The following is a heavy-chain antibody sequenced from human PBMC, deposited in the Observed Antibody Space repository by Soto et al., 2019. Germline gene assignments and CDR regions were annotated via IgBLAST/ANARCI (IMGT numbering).Heavy chain of an antibody. J-gene: IGHJ4*02. D-gene: IGHD3-3*01. CDR2: IYYTGST. V-gene: IGHV4-30-4*01. CDR3: ARLYDFWSDYYTPYFDY. Sequence: HVQLQESGPGLVKPSQTLSLTCTVSDGSISSGDYYWSWIRQPPGKGLEWIGYIYYTGSTYYSPALKSRLTISVDTSKNQFSLKLTSVTAADTAVYYCARLYDFWSDYYTPYFDYWGQGTLVTVSS. CDR1: DGSISSGDYY.